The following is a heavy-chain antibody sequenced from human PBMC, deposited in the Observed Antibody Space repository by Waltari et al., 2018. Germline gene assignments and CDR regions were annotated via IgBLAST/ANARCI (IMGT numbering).Heavy chain of an antibody. D-gene: IGHD3-10*02. CDR2: IYYSGYS. CDR3: ARDSYVFNGWFKP. Sequence: QVQLQESGPGLLKPSETLSLTCTVSGGSISSYSWNWIRQSPGKGLEWIGDIYYSGYSSFNPSLKSRVSLSVDTSKNQFSLKLNSVTAADTAVYYCARDSYVFNGWFKPWGQGTLVTVSS. V-gene: IGHV4-59*12. J-gene: IGHJ5*02. CDR1: GGSISSYS.